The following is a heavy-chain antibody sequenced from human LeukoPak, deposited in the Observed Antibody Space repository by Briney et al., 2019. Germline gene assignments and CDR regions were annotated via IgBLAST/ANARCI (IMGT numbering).Heavy chain of an antibody. Sequence: GGSLRPSCAASGFTFSSYSMNWVRQAPGKGLEWVSYISSSSTTIYYADSVKGRFTISRDNAKNSLYLQMNSLRDEDTAVYYCARDPRGAGSRYLDYWGQGTLVTVSS. CDR1: GFTFSSYS. J-gene: IGHJ4*02. V-gene: IGHV3-48*02. CDR3: ARDPRGAGSRYLDY. D-gene: IGHD2-15*01. CDR2: ISSSSTTI.